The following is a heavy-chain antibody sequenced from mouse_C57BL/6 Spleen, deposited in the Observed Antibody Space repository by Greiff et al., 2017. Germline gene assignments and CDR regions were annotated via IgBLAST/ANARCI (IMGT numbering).Heavy chain of an antibody. V-gene: IGHV1-7*01. D-gene: IGHD1-1*01. CDR2: INPSSGYT. Sequence: QVQLKQSGAELAKPGASVKLSCKASGYTFTSYWMHWVKQRPGQGLEWIGYINPSSGYTKYNQKFKDKATLTADKSSSTAYMQLSSLTYEDSAVYYCARPYGSSQYYFDYWGQGTTLTVSS. CDR3: ARPYGSSQYYFDY. CDR1: GYTFTSYW. J-gene: IGHJ2*01.